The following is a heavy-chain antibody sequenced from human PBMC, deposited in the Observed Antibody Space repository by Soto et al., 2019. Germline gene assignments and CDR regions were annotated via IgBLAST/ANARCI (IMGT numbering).Heavy chain of an antibody. CDR2: TNHSGST. J-gene: IGHJ5*02. Sequence: QVQLQQWGAGLLKPSETLSLTCAVYGGSFSGYYWSWIRQPPGKGLEWIGETNHSGSTNYTPSLKCRGTITVDTSTNQFSLKPSSGTAPDKAVYYCARAPYCGGGCYLGKGWFDPLGQGTLVTVSS. V-gene: IGHV4-34*01. CDR1: GGSFSGYY. D-gene: IGHD2-21*02. CDR3: ARAPYCGGGCYLGKGWFDP.